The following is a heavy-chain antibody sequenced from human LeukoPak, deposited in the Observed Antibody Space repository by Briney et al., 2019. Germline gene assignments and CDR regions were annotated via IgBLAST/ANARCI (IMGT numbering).Heavy chain of an antibody. CDR1: GFTFSSYG. Sequence: GGSLRLSCATSGFTFSSYGMHGVRQAPGKGLEGVADIWYDGSNKYYADSVKGRFTISRDNSKNTVSLQMTSLRAEDTAVYYCARAYSGFSSRGFDYWGQGTLVSVSS. CDR2: IWYDGSNK. J-gene: IGHJ4*02. V-gene: IGHV3-33*01. D-gene: IGHD5-12*01. CDR3: ARAYSGFSSRGFDY.